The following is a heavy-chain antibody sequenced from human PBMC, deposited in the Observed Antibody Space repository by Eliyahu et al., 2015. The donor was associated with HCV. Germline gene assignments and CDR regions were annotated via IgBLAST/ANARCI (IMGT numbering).Heavy chain of an antibody. CDR2: IHYSGST. CDR1: GGSITTYS. D-gene: IGHD6-19*01. J-gene: IGHJ5*02. CDR3: ASGGGGIAVTGTGGWFDP. Sequence: QVQLQESGPGLVKPSETLSLTCTVSGGSITTYSLSWIRPPPGKGLEWIGYIHYSGSTNYNPSLKSRVTISLDTSKNQFSLKLTSVTAADTAMYYCASGGGGIAVTGTGGWFDPWGQGTLATVSS. V-gene: IGHV4-59*01.